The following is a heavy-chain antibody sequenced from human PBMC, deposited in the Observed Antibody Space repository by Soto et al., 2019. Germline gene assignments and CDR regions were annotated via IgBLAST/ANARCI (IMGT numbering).Heavy chain of an antibody. CDR1: GKTLPHYD. V-gene: IGHV1-8*01. J-gene: IGHJ4*02. D-gene: IGHD3-3*01. Sequence: ASGKVSLKASGKTLPHYDIKWGRQATGQGLEWMGWMNPNSGNTGYAQKFQGRVTMTRNTSISTAYMELSSLRSEDTAVYYCAREKSGYYDYWGQGTLVTVSS. CDR3: AREKSGYYDY. CDR2: MNPNSGNT.